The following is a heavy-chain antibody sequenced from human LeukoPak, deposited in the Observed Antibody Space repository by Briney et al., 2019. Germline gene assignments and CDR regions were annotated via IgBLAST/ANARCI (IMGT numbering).Heavy chain of an antibody. V-gene: IGHV3-30-3*01. J-gene: IGHJ3*02. CDR1: GFTSGTYA. Sequence: PGGSPRLSCAASGFTSGTYALHWVRQAPGKGLEWLGIISYEGDIKYYADSVKGRFTISRDNSKNTLYLQMDSLRPEDTAMYYCARYLSAASGNAFDIWGQGTMVTVSS. D-gene: IGHD6-13*01. CDR2: ISYEGDIK. CDR3: ARYLSAASGNAFDI.